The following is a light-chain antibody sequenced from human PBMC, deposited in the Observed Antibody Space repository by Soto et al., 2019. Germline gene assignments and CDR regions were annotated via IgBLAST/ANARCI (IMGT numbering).Light chain of an antibody. J-gene: IGLJ1*01. CDR3: SSYTSSSTYV. V-gene: IGLV2-14*01. CDR2: DVS. Sequence: QSALTQPASVSGSPGQSIAISCTGTSSDVGGYNYVSWYQQHPGKAPKLIIYDVSNRPSGVSNRFSGSKSGNTASLTISGLQAEDEADYYCSSYTSSSTYVFGVGTKLTVL. CDR1: SSDVGGYNY.